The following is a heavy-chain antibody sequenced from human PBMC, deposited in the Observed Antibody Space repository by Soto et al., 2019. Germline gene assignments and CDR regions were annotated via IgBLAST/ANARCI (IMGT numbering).Heavy chain of an antibody. CDR3: AIEHSAAAAGTEDAFDI. J-gene: IGHJ3*02. D-gene: IGHD6-13*01. CDR1: GFTFSSYW. CDR2: IKQDGSEK. Sequence: GGSLRLSCAASGFTFSSYWMSWVRQAPGKGLEWVANIKQDGSEKCYVDSVKGRVTISRDNCKNSLYLQMNSLRAEDTAVYYCAIEHSAAAAGTEDAFDIWGQGTMVTVSS. V-gene: IGHV3-7*03.